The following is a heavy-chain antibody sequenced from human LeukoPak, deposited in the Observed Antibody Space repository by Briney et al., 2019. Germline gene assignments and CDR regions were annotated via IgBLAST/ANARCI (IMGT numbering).Heavy chain of an antibody. V-gene: IGHV3-33*01. Sequence: PGRSLRLSCAASGFTFSSYGMQWVRQAPGKGLEWVAVIWYDGSNKYYADSVKGRFTISRDNSKNTLYLQMNSLRAGDTAVYYCARDGIDILTGYYKSGYFDYWGQGTLVTVSS. J-gene: IGHJ4*02. CDR1: GFTFSSYG. D-gene: IGHD3-9*01. CDR3: ARDGIDILTGYYKSGYFDY. CDR2: IWYDGSNK.